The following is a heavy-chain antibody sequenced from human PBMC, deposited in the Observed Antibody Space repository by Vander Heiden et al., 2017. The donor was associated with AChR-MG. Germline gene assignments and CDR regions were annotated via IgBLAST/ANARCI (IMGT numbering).Heavy chain of an antibody. V-gene: IGHV3-23*01. D-gene: IGHD6-19*01. CDR2: ISGSGGST. CDR1: GFSFSGYA. Sequence: EVQLLESGGGLVQPGGSLRLFCSASGFSFSGYAMSWVRQAPGKGMEWVSAISGSGGSTYYADSVKGRFTISRDNSKNTLYLQMDSLRAEDTAVYYCAKEQWQWLPRDAFDIWGQGTMVTVSS. CDR3: AKEQWQWLPRDAFDI. J-gene: IGHJ3*02.